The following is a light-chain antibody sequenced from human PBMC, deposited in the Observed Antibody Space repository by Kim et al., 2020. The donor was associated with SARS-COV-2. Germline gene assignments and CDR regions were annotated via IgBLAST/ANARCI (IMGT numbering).Light chain of an antibody. J-gene: IGLJ2*01. CDR3: CSYAGSYTLI. V-gene: IGLV2-11*01. CDR1: SSDVGGYNY. Sequence: QSALTQPRSVSGSPGQSVTISCTGTSSDVGGYNYVSWYQQHPGKAPKLMIYDVSKRPSGVPDRFSGSKSGNTASLTISGLQAEDEADYHCCSYAGSYTLIFGGGTQVTVL. CDR2: DVS.